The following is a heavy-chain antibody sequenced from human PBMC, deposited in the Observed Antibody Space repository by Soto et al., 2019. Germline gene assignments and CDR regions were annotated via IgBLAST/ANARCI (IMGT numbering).Heavy chain of an antibody. V-gene: IGHV3-30-3*01. CDR1: GFTFSSYA. Sequence: QVQLVESGGGVVQPGRSLRLSCAASGFTFSSYAMHWVRQAPGKGLEWVADISYDGSNKYYADSVKGRFTISRDNSKNTLYLQMNSLRAEDTAVYYCAREGEQLVYDYWGQGTLVTVSS. CDR2: ISYDGSNK. J-gene: IGHJ4*02. CDR3: AREGEQLVYDY. D-gene: IGHD6-6*01.